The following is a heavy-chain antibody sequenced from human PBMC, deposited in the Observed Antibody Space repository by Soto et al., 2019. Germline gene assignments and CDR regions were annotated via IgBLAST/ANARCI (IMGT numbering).Heavy chain of an antibody. V-gene: IGHV4-39*01. CDR1: GGSISSSSYY. Sequence: SETLSLTCTVSGGSISSSSYYWGWIRQPPGKGLEWIGSIYYSGSTYYNPSLKSRVTISVDTSKNQFSLKLSSVTAADTAVYYCARHEATVTSDYWGQGTLVTVSS. CDR2: IYYSGST. D-gene: IGHD4-17*01. CDR3: ARHEATVTSDY. J-gene: IGHJ4*02.